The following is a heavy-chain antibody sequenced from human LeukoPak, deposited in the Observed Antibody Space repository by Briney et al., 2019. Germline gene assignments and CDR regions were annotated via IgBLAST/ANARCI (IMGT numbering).Heavy chain of an antibody. J-gene: IGHJ4*02. V-gene: IGHV3-33*06. D-gene: IGHD6-13*01. CDR2: IWYDGSNK. CDR1: GLTFSSYG. CDR3: AKELAADY. Sequence: GGSLRLSCAASGLTFSSYGMHGVRQAPGKGLEWVAVIWYDGSNKYYADSVKGRFTISRDNSKNTLYLQMNSLRAEDTAVYYCAKELAADYWGQGTLVTVSS.